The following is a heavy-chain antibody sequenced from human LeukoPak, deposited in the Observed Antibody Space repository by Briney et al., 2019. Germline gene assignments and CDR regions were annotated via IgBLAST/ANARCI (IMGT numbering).Heavy chain of an antibody. CDR2: INYSGST. CDR3: ARYVVVTAKYYFDY. J-gene: IGHJ4*02. CDR1: GGSVSSTYY. D-gene: IGHD2-21*02. V-gene: IGHV4-39*01. Sequence: PSETLSLTCTVSGGSVSSTYYWSWIRQPPGKGLEWIASINYSGSTYYNPSLKSRVTISVDTSENQFSLKLSSVTAADTAVYYCARYVVVTAKYYFDYWGQGTLVTVSS.